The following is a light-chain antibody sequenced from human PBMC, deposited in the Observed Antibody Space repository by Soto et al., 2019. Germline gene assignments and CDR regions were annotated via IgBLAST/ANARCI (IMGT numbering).Light chain of an antibody. CDR2: GNN. Sequence: QSVLTQAPSVSGTPGQRVTITCSGSSSNIGRNSVNWYQHLPGTAPKLLTHGNNHRPSGVPDRFSGSKSGTSASLAISGLQPEDEADYCCAAWDDSLNQYVFGAGTKFAV. CDR1: SSNIGRNS. V-gene: IGLV1-44*01. J-gene: IGLJ1*01. CDR3: AAWDDSLNQYV.